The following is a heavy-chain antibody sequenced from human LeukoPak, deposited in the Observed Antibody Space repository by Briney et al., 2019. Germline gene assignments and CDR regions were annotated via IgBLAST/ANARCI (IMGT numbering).Heavy chain of an antibody. CDR3: ARDPGVVAFHYFDF. D-gene: IGHD3-3*01. CDR1: GFTFSSHA. V-gene: IGHV3-23*01. Sequence: GGSLRLSCAASGFTFSSHAMAWVRQAPGKGLEWVSAIGGLGSSTYYGNSVKGRFTISRNNSKNTVYLKMDSVRVEDTAVYYCARDPGVVAFHYFDFWGQGTLITVSS. CDR2: IGGLGSST. J-gene: IGHJ4*02.